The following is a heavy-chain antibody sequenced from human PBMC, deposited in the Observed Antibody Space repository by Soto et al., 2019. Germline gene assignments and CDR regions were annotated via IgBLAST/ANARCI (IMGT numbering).Heavy chain of an antibody. J-gene: IGHJ5*02. V-gene: IGHV4-59*08. CDR2: IYYSGST. CDR3: ARYESVLLWFGEGPGWFDP. D-gene: IGHD3-10*01. Sequence: PSETLSLTCTVSGGSISSYYWSWIRQPPGKGLEWIGYIYYSGSTNYNPSLKSRVTISVDTSKNQFSLKLSSVTAADTAVYYCARYESVLLWFGEGPGWFDPWGQGTLVTVSS. CDR1: GGSISSYY.